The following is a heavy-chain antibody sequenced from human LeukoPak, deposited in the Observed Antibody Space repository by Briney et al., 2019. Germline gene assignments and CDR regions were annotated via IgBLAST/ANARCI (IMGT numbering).Heavy chain of an antibody. J-gene: IGHJ4*02. D-gene: IGHD3-3*01. CDR1: GFTFSRYT. Sequence: GGSLRLSCAASGFTFSRYTMMWVRQAPGKGLEWVSAISGSGGSTYNADSVKGRFTISRDNSKNTLYLQMNSLRAEDSAVYYCAKPYYDFWSGYSEIGDYWGQGTLVTVSS. V-gene: IGHV3-23*01. CDR3: AKPYYDFWSGYSEIGDY. CDR2: ISGSGGST.